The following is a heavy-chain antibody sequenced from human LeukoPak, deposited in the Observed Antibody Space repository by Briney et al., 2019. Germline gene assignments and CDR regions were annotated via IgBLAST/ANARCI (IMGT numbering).Heavy chain of an antibody. V-gene: IGHV3-23*01. CDR2: ISGSGGST. Sequence: GXLXLSCAXXXXXXXXXAMXXXRQAPXXXLXXXXAISGSGGSTYYADSVKGRFTISRDNSKNTLYLQMNSLRAEDTALYYCARVVYDFWSAYDYWGQGTLVTVSS. J-gene: IGHJ4*02. D-gene: IGHD3-3*01. CDR3: ARVVYDFWSAYDY. CDR1: XXXXXXXA.